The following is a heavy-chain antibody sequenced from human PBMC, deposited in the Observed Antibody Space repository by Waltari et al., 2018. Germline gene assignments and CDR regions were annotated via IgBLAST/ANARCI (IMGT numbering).Heavy chain of an antibody. Sequence: QVQLQESGPGPVKPSETLSHTCTVSGGSLSSYYWSWLRQPAGKGLEWIGRIYPSGSTNYNPSLKSRVTISVDKSKNQFALKLSSVTAADTAVYYCARSHSSGWYDYYFDYWGQGTLVTVSS. CDR2: IYPSGST. CDR3: ARSHSSGWYDYYFDY. D-gene: IGHD6-19*01. J-gene: IGHJ4*02. CDR1: GGSLSSYY. V-gene: IGHV4-4*07.